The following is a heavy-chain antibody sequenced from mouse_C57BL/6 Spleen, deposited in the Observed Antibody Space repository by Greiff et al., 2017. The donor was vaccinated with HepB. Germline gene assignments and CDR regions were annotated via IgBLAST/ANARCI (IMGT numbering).Heavy chain of an antibody. CDR1: GFNIKNTY. J-gene: IGHJ1*03. CDR2: IDPANGNT. CDR3: ARTIYYYGSSYGYFDV. D-gene: IGHD1-1*01. Sequence: EVQRVESVAELVRPGASVKLSCTASGFNIKNTYMHWVKQRPEQGLEWIGRIDPANGNTKYAPKFQGKATITADTSSNTAYLQLSSLTSEDTAIYYCARTIYYYGSSYGYFDVWGTGTTVTVSS. V-gene: IGHV14-3*01.